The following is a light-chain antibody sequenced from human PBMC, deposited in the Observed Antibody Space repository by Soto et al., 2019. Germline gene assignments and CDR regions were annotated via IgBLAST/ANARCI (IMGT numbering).Light chain of an antibody. J-gene: IGKJ1*01. CDR3: QHYDDWPLT. CDR1: KSVSSN. CDR2: GAS. V-gene: IGKV3-15*01. Sequence: EIGTTLSFATLIVQNVERAAXGCRASKSVSSNLAWYHQKPGQAPRILIYGASTRAPGIPHRFRGSGSGTEFTLTISSLQAEDSAAYNCQHYDDWPLTVGQGTKVDIK.